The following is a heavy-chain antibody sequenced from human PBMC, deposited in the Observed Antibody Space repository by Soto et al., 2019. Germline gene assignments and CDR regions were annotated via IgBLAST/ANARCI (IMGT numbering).Heavy chain of an antibody. CDR2: MNPDSGDT. J-gene: IGHJ6*03. Sequence: QVQLVQSGAEVKKPGASVKVSCKASGYTFTHYDINWVRQATGQGLEWMGWMNPDSGDTGYAQKFQGRVTMTRNTSISTAYMELSSLRSEDTALYYCARRSGHYYYYDMDVWGKGTTVTVSS. CDR3: ARRSGHYYYYDMDV. D-gene: IGHD5-12*01. V-gene: IGHV1-8*01. CDR1: GYTFTHYD.